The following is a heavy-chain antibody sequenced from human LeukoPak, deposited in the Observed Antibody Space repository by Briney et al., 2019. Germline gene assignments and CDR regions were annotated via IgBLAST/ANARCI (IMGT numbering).Heavy chain of an antibody. D-gene: IGHD6-19*01. CDR2: ISHSGSN. V-gene: IGHV4-34*01. J-gene: IGHJ4*02. CDR3: ARDPRYSSGWYFDY. Sequence: SETLSLTCAVYGGSFSGYYWSWIRQPPGKGLEWIGEISHSGSNYYNPSLKSRVTLSVDTSKTQFSLRLSIVTAADTAVYYCARDPRYSSGWYFDYWGQGTLVTVSS. CDR1: GGSFSGYY.